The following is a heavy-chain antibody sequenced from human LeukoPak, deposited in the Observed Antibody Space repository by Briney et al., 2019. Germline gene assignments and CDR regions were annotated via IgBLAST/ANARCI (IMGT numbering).Heavy chain of an antibody. V-gene: IGHV4-61*05. CDR1: GGSISSSSAY. CDR2: IYYSGST. D-gene: IGHD3-10*01. CDR3: ARLYYGSGSSWFDP. J-gene: IGHJ5*02. Sequence: SETLSLTCTVSGGSISSSSAYWGWIRQPPGKGLEWIGYIYYSGSTNYNPSLKSRVTISVDTSKNQFSLKLSSVTAADTAVYYCARLYYGSGSSWFDPWGQGTLVTVSS.